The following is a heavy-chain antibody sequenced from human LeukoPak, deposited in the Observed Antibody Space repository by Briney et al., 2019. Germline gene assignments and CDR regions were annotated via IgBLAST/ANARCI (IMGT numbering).Heavy chain of an antibody. Sequence: KSGGSLRLSCAVSGFSFSSYAMSWVRQAPGKGLEWVSSISSSSYIYYADSVKGRFTISRDNAKNSLYLQMNSLRAEDTAVYYCARGNDMIVVVDAFDIWGQGTMVTVSS. CDR2: ISSSSYI. D-gene: IGHD3-22*01. J-gene: IGHJ3*02. CDR1: GFSFSSYA. V-gene: IGHV3-21*01. CDR3: ARGNDMIVVVDAFDI.